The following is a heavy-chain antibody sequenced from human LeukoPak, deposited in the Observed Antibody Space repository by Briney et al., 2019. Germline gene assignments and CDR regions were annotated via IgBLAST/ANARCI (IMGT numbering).Heavy chain of an antibody. CDR1: GFTFSSYE. J-gene: IGHJ6*02. Sequence: GGSLRLSCAASGFTFSSYEMNWVRQAPGKGLEWVSYISSSGSTIYYVDSVKGRFTISRDNAKNSLYLQMNSLRAEDTAVYYCAREISCSGGSCYDNYYYYGMDVWGQGTTVTASS. CDR3: AREISCSGGSCYDNYYYYGMDV. V-gene: IGHV3-48*03. D-gene: IGHD2-15*01. CDR2: ISSSGSTI.